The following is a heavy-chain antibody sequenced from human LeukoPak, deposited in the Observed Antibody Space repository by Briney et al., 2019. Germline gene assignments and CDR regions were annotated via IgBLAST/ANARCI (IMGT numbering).Heavy chain of an antibody. V-gene: IGHV3-7*01. CDR2: IKQDESEK. CDR3: ARDFLHLGG. CDR1: GFSVSRYW. J-gene: IGHJ3*01. D-gene: IGHD3-16*01. Sequence: GGSLRLSCAASGFSVSRYWMSWVRQAPGEGLEWVANIKQDESEKDYVDSVRGRFTISRDNAKNTLYLQMNSLRAEDTAVYYCARDFLHLGGWGQGTMVTVSS.